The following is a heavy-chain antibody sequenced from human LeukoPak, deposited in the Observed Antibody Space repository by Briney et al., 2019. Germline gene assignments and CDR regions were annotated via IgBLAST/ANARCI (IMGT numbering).Heavy chain of an antibody. J-gene: IGHJ4*02. CDR2: ISSSSSYI. D-gene: IGHD3-10*01. CDR1: GFTFSSYS. Sequence: GGSLRLSCAASGFTFSSYSMNWVRQAPGKGLEWVSSISSSSSYIYYADSVRGRFTISRDNSKNTLYLQMNSLRAEDTAVYYCARSDYSGSGSDYWGQGTLVTVSS. V-gene: IGHV3-21*01. CDR3: ARSDYSGSGSDY.